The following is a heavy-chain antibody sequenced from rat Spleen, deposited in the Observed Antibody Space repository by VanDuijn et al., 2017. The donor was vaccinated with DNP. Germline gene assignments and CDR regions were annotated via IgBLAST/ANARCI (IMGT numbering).Heavy chain of an antibody. J-gene: IGHJ3*01. V-gene: IGHV5-25*01. CDR3: SRHPLELPGFTAFAY. CDR1: GFTFSNYD. CDR2: ISTSGDNI. D-gene: IGHD1-4*01. Sequence: EVQLVESGGGLVQPGRSLKLSCAASGFTFSNYDMAWVRQAPTKGLEWVASISTSGDNIHYRDSVKGRFTVSRDNAKSTLNLQMDSLRSEDTATYYCSRHPLELPGFTAFAYWGQGTLVTVSS.